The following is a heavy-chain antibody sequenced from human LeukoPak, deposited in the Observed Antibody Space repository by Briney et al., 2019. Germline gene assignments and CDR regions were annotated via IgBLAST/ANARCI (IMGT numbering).Heavy chain of an antibody. V-gene: IGHV3-7*01. J-gene: IGHJ4*02. CDR3: ARRWWQQLVVTLFDY. Sequence: PGGSLRLSCAASGFTFSSYWMSWVRQAPGKGLEWVANIKQDGSEKYYVDSVKGRFTISRDNAKNSLYLRMNSLRAEDTAVYYCARRWWQQLVVTLFDYWGQGTLVTVSS. CDR1: GFTFSSYW. D-gene: IGHD6-13*01. CDR2: IKQDGSEK.